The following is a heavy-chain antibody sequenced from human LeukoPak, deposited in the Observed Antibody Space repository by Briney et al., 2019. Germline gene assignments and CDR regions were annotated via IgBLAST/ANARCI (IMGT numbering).Heavy chain of an antibody. CDR3: AREPCSGGSCYPDY. Sequence: PGGSLRLSCSVSGFNFNTSAGHRVRQTPSRGLEGVAVTSYEGTNKYYADPVKGRFTIPRHNSKSTLYLQMNSLRVEDTAVYYCAREPCSGGSCYPDYWGQGTVVSVSS. V-gene: IGHV3-30*04. CDR2: TSYEGTNK. J-gene: IGHJ4*02. D-gene: IGHD2-15*01. CDR1: GFNFNTSA.